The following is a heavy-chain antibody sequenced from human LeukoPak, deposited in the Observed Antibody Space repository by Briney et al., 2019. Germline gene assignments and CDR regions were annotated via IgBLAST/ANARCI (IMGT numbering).Heavy chain of an antibody. CDR3: ARDQYYDSSGYYDY. J-gene: IGHJ4*02. Sequence: GGSLRLSCAASGFTFSCYGMSWVRQAPGKGLEWVSNIKQDRSGKYYVDSVKVRFTISRDNAKNSLYLQMNSLRAEDTAVYYCARDQYYDSSGYYDYWGQGTLVTVSS. V-gene: IGHV3-7*01. CDR1: GFTFSCYG. D-gene: IGHD3-22*01. CDR2: IKQDRSGK.